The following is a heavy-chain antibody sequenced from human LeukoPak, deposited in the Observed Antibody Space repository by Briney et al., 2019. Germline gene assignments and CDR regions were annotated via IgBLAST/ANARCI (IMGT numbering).Heavy chain of an antibody. Sequence: GGSLRLSCAASGFTFSSYAMSWVRQAPGKGLEWVAFIRYDGSNKYYADSVKGRFTISRDNSKNTLYLQMNSLRAEDTAVYYCAKGQGGLAAAAYWGQGTLVTVSS. J-gene: IGHJ4*02. CDR2: IRYDGSNK. V-gene: IGHV3-30*02. CDR1: GFTFSSYA. CDR3: AKGQGGLAAAAY. D-gene: IGHD6-13*01.